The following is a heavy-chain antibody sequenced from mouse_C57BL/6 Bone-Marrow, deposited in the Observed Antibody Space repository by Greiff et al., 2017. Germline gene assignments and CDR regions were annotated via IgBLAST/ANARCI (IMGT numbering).Heavy chain of an antibody. Sequence: EVQLQQSGAELVRPGASVKLSCTASGFNITDDYMHWVKQRPEQGLEWIGWIYPESGDTEYAPKFQGKATITADTSSNTAYLQLCIMTSEDTSVYYCTLIGNWGQGTLVTVSA. CDR3: TLIGN. V-gene: IGHV14-4*01. J-gene: IGHJ3*02. CDR1: GFNITDDY. CDR2: IYPESGDT.